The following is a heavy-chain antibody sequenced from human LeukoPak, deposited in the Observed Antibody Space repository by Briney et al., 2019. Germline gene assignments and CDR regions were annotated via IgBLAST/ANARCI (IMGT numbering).Heavy chain of an antibody. CDR3: ARLGDSSSRLYYFDY. V-gene: IGHV4-59*08. CDR2: FHYSGST. CDR1: GGSISSYY. D-gene: IGHD6-6*01. Sequence: SETLSLTCTVSGGSISSYYWSWTRQPPGKGLEWIGYFHYSGSTNYNPSLKSRVTISVDTSKNQFSLKLSSVTAADKAVYYCARLGDSSSRLYYFDYWGQGTLVTVSS. J-gene: IGHJ4*02.